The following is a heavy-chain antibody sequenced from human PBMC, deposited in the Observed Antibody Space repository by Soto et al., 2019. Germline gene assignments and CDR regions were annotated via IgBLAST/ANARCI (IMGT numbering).Heavy chain of an antibody. D-gene: IGHD3-10*01. CDR2: IIPIFGTA. CDR1: GGTFSSYA. J-gene: IGHJ5*02. Sequence: GVSVKVSCKASGGTFSSYAISWVRQAPGQGLEWMGGIIPIFGTANYAQKFQGRVTITADESTSTAYMELSSLRSEDTAVYYCASTPSRGINNWFDPWGQGTLVTVSS. CDR3: ASTPSRGINNWFDP. V-gene: IGHV1-69*13.